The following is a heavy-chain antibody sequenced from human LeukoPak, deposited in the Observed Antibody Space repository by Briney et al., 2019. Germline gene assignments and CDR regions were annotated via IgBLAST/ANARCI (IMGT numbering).Heavy chain of an antibody. Sequence: PSETLSLTCTVSGGSISSYYWSWIRQPPGKGLEWIGYIYYSGSTNYNPSLKSRVTISVDTSKNQFSLKLSSVTAVDTAVYYCARQHYSNYGGYYGMDVWGQGTTVTVPS. V-gene: IGHV4-59*01. J-gene: IGHJ6*02. CDR1: GGSISSYY. D-gene: IGHD4-11*01. CDR2: IYYSGST. CDR3: ARQHYSNYGGYYGMDV.